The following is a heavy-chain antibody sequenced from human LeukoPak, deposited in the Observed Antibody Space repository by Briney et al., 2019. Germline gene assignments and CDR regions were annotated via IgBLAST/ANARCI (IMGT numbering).Heavy chain of an antibody. Sequence: PSQTLSLTCTVSGGSISSGNYYWTWIRQPAGKGLEWIGRIYTGGSTNYNPSLKSRVAISVDTSKNQFSLKLSSVTAADTAVYYCARLDTAMGYYFNYWGQGARVTVSS. V-gene: IGHV4-61*02. CDR1: GGSISSGNYY. D-gene: IGHD5-18*01. J-gene: IGHJ4*02. CDR2: IYTGGST. CDR3: ARLDTAMGYYFNY.